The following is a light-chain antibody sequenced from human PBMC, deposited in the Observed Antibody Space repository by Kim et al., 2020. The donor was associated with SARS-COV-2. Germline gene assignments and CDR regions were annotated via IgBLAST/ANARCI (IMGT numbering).Light chain of an antibody. V-gene: IGKV1-5*03. CDR2: ETS. CDR3: QQYHSYPWT. Sequence: ASVGDRVPITCRASQSIGTWLAWYQQKPGKAPKLLICETSSLESGVPSTFSGSGSGTEFTLTISSLQPNDFATYYCQQYHSYPWTFGQGTKVDIK. CDR1: QSIGTW. J-gene: IGKJ1*01.